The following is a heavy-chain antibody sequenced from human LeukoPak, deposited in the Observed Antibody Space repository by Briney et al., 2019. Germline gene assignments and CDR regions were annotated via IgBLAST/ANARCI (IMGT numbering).Heavy chain of an antibody. D-gene: IGHD3-16*01. Sequence: SETLSLTCSVSGGSISGYYWSWIRQPPGQTLEWIGYIYSSGSTNYNPSLQSRVTMSVVTSMNQFSLRLSSVAAADTAVYYCARFTYTTRPSDVWGKGTTVTVSS. J-gene: IGHJ6*04. CDR2: IYSSGST. CDR1: GGSISGYY. CDR3: ARFTYTTRPSDV. V-gene: IGHV4-4*09.